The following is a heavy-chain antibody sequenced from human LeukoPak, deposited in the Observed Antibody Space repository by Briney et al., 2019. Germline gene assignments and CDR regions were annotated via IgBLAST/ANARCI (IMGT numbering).Heavy chain of an antibody. CDR2: IRYDGSNK. CDR1: GFTFSNYP. V-gene: IGHV3-30*02. J-gene: IGHJ4*02. CDR3: AKDRKGVSSSAFDY. D-gene: IGHD2-15*01. Sequence: GGSLRLSCAASGFTFSNYPMHWVRQAPGKGLEWVAFIRYDGSNKYYADSVKGRFTISRDNSKNTLYLQMNSLRAEDTAVYYCAKDRKGVSSSAFDYWGQGTLVTVSS.